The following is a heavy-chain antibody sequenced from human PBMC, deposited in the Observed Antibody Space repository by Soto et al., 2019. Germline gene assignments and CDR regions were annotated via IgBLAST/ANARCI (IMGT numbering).Heavy chain of an antibody. CDR1: GFTFSSYG. CDR2: IWYDGSNK. V-gene: IGHV3-33*01. Sequence: QVQLVESGGGVVQPGRSLRLSCAASGFTFSSYGMHWVRQAPGKGLEWVAVIWYDGSNKYYADSVKGRFTISRDNSKNPLYLQMNSLRAEDTGGYYCARGALTGDPFDYWGQGTLVTVSS. J-gene: IGHJ4*02. CDR3: ARGALTGDPFDY. D-gene: IGHD7-27*01.